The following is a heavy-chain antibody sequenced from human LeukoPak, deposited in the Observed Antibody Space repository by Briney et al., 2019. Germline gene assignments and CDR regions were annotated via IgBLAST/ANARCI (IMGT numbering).Heavy chain of an antibody. CDR2: IRYSGTT. CDR3: ARVSSGGYFHTYYFDY. CDR1: GGSISGYY. J-gene: IGHJ4*02. V-gene: IGHV4-59*01. Sequence: SXTLSLTCTVSGGSISGYYWSWIRQPPGKGLEWIGYIRYSGTTNYSPSLKSRATISVDTSKNQFSLNLISVTAADTAIYYCARVSSGGYFHTYYFDYWGQGTLVTVSS. D-gene: IGHD3-22*01.